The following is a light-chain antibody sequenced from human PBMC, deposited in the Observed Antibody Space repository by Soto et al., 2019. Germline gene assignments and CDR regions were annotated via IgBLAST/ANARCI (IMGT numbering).Light chain of an antibody. CDR2: DVS. J-gene: IGLJ2*01. Sequence: QSVLTQPRSVSGSPGQSVTISCTGTSSDVGGYNYVSWYQQHPGKAPKLMIFDVSKRPSGVPDRFSGSKSGNTASLTISGLHAEDEADYYCCSYAGSFVVFGGGTQLTVL. CDR1: SSDVGGYNY. CDR3: CSYAGSFVV. V-gene: IGLV2-11*01.